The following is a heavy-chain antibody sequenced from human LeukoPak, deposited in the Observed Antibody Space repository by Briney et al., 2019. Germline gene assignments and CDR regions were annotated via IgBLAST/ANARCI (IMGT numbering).Heavy chain of an antibody. Sequence: GGSLRLSCAASGFTFSSYAMHWVRQAPGKGREWVAVIRYDGSNKYYSDSVKGRFTISRDNARNTLYLQMNSRRAEDTAVYYCARVTMVSSFDYWGQGTLVTVSS. CDR2: IRYDGSNK. V-gene: IGHV3-30*04. CDR3: ARVTMVSSFDY. J-gene: IGHJ4*02. D-gene: IGHD3-10*01. CDR1: GFTFSSYA.